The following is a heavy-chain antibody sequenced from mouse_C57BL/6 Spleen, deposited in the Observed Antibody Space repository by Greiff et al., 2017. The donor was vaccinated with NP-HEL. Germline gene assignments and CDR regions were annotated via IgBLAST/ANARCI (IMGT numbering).Heavy chain of an antibody. V-gene: IGHV1-76*01. J-gene: IGHJ3*01. CDR2: IYPGSGNT. CDR1: GYTFTDYY. Sequence: QVQLPQSGAELVRPGASVKLSCKASGYTFTDYYINWVKQRPGQGLEWIARIYPGSGNTYYNEKFTGKATLTAEKSSSTAYMQLSSLTSEDSAVYFCARELAWFAYWGQGTLVTVSA. CDR3: ARELAWFAY.